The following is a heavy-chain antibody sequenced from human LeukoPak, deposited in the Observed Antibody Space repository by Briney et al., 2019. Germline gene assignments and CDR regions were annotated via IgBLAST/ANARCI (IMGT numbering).Heavy chain of an antibody. CDR3: AKEVLAAAAPDY. D-gene: IGHD6-13*01. V-gene: IGHV3-30*18. CDR1: GFTFSSYG. J-gene: IGHJ4*02. Sequence: PGGSLRLSRAASGFTFSSYGMHWVRQAPGKGLEWVAVISYDGSNKYYADSVKGRFTISRDNSKNTLYLQMNSLRAEDTAVYYCAKEVLAAAAPDYWGQGTLVTVSS. CDR2: ISYDGSNK.